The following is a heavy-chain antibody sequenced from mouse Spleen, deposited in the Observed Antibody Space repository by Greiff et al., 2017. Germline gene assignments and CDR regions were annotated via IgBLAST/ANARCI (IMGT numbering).Heavy chain of an antibody. Sequence: QVQLQQPGAELVKPGASVKLSCKASGYTFTSYWMHWVKQRPGRGLEWIGRIDPNSGGTKSNEKFKSKATLTVDKPSSTAYMQLSSLTSEDSAVYYCARELLLRPRYAMDYWGQGTSVTVSS. J-gene: IGHJ4*01. V-gene: IGHV1-72*01. CDR1: GYTFTSYW. CDR3: ARELLLRPRYAMDY. CDR2: IDPNSGGT. D-gene: IGHD1-1*01.